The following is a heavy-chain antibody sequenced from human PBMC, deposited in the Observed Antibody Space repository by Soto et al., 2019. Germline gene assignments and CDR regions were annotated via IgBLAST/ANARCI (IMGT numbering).Heavy chain of an antibody. D-gene: IGHD3-10*01. CDR1: GGSISGYY. CDR2: IYYAGST. Sequence: SETLSLTCTVSGGSISGYYWSWIRQPPGKGLEWIGYIYYAGSTNYNPSLKSRVTMSVDTSKNQFSLELTSVTVADTAVYYFARHGSGGRAFDIWGPGTMVTVSS. J-gene: IGHJ3*02. CDR3: ARHGSGGRAFDI. V-gene: IGHV4-59*08.